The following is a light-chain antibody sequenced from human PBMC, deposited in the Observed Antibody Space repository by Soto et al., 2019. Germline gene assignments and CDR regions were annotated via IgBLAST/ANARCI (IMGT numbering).Light chain of an antibody. Sequence: DIQMTQSPSTLVASVGDRVTITCRASQRISSWLAWYQQKPGKAPKLLIYKASSLESGVPSRFSGSGSGTEFTLAISSLQPDDFATYYCLQYNSYPYTFGQGTKLEIK. CDR1: QRISSW. V-gene: IGKV1-5*03. CDR3: LQYNSYPYT. J-gene: IGKJ2*01. CDR2: KAS.